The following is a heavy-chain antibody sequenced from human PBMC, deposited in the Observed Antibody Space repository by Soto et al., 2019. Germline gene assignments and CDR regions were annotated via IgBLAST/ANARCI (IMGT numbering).Heavy chain of an antibody. D-gene: IGHD2-15*01. CDR2: ISYDGSNK. CDR3: AKALTDCSGGSGDWGGLFDP. V-gene: IGHV3-30*18. J-gene: IGHJ5*02. Sequence: QVQLVESGGGVVQPGRSLRLSCAASGFTFSSYGMHWVRQAPGKGLEWVAVISYDGSNKYYADSVKGRFTISRDNSKNTLYMQMNSLRAADTAVYYCAKALTDCSGGSGDWGGLFDPWGQGTLVTVSS. CDR1: GFTFSSYG.